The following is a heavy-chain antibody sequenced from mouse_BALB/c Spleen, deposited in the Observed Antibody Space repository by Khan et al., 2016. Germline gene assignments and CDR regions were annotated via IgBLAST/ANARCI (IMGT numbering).Heavy chain of an antibody. J-gene: IGHJ1*01. CDR3: ARWRWVRYFDV. CDR1: GYSITSDYA. Sequence: EVQLQESGPGLVKPSQSLSLTCTVTGYSITSDYAWNWIRQFPGNKLEWMGYISYSGSTSYNPSLKSRISITRDTSKNQFFLQLNSVTTEDTATYYCARWRWVRYFDVWGAGTTVTVSS. CDR2: ISYSGST. D-gene: IGHD2-3*01. V-gene: IGHV3-2*02.